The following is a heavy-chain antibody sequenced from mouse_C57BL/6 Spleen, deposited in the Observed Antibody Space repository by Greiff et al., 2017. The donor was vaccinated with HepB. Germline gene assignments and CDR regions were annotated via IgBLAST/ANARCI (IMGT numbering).Heavy chain of an antibody. CDR3: TRGTYSNYEAMDY. CDR2: ISSGGDYM. CDR1: GFTFSSYA. V-gene: IGHV5-9-1*02. D-gene: IGHD2-5*01. J-gene: IGHJ4*01. Sequence: EVQGVESGEGLVKPGGSLKLSCAASGFTFSSYAMSWVRQTPEKRLEWVAYISSGGDYMYYEDNVKGRFTISRAKATNTMYLQMSSLTSEDTAMYYCTRGTYSNYEAMDYWGQGTSVTVAS.